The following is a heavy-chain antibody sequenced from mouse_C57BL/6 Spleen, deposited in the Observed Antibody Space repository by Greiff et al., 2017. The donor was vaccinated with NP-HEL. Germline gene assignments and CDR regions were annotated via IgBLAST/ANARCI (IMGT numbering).Heavy chain of an antibody. V-gene: IGHV5-16*01. J-gene: IGHJ3*01. CDR1: GFTFSDYY. CDR3: AREGIYDGYGGFAY. Sequence: EVHLVESEGGLVQPGSSMKLSCTASGFTFSDYYMAWVRQVPEKGLEWVANINYDGSSTYYLDSLKSRFIISRDNAKNILYLQMSSLKSEDTATYYCAREGIYDGYGGFAYWGQGTLVTVSA. D-gene: IGHD2-3*01. CDR2: INYDGSST.